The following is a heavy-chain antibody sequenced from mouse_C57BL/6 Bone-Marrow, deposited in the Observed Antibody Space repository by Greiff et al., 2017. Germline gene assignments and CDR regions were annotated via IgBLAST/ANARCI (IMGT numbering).Heavy chain of an antibody. CDR1: GFNIKDDY. CDR2: IDPEDGDT. V-gene: IGHV14-4*01. Sequence: EVKLLESGAELVRPGASVKLSCTASGFNIKDDYMHWVKQRPEQGLEWIGWIDPEDGDTEYASKFQGKATITADTSSNTAYLQLSSLTSEDTAVYYGTCYGNSLYAMDYWGQGTSVTVSS. CDR3: TCYGNSLYAMDY. D-gene: IGHD2-1*01. J-gene: IGHJ4*01.